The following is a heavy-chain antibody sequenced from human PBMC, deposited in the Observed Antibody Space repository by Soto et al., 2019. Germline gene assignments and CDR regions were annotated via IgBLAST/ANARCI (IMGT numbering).Heavy chain of an antibody. CDR1: GFTFSSYX. CDR3: AKGLVITREEPGY. CDR2: ISGSGGST. D-gene: IGHD3-22*01. J-gene: IGHJ4*02. Sequence: GGSLRLSCAASGFTFSSYXMSXVRQAPGKGLEWVSAISGSGGSTYDADSVKGRFTISRDNSKNTLYLQMNSLRAEDTAVYYCAKGLVITREEPGYWGQGTLVTVSS. V-gene: IGHV3-23*01.